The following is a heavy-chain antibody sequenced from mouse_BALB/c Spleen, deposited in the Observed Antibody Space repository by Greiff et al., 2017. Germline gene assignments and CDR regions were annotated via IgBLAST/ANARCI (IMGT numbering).Heavy chain of an antibody. CDR1: GFSLTSYG. Sequence: VQRVESGPGLVAPSQSLSITCTVSGFSLTSYGVHWVRQPPGKGLEWLGVIWAGGSTNYNSALMSRLSISKDNSKSQVFLKMNSLQTDDTAMYYCAREGNLLLRNYAMDYWGQGTSVTVSS. CDR3: AREGNLLLRNYAMDY. D-gene: IGHD1-1*01. J-gene: IGHJ4*01. V-gene: IGHV2-9*02. CDR2: IWAGGST.